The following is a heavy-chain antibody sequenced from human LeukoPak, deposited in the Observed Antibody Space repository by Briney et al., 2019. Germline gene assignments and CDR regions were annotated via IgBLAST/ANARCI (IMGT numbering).Heavy chain of an antibody. Sequence: PGGSLRLSCAAAGFTFSTYRIDWVRQAPGEGLEWVSSISRISNYIYYADSVKGRFTVSRDNAKNSVYLQMNSLRAEDTAMYYCARGRTSYYDSHDAFDVWGQGTLVTVSS. CDR1: GFTFSTYR. J-gene: IGHJ3*01. V-gene: IGHV3-21*01. CDR2: ISRISNYI. D-gene: IGHD3-22*01. CDR3: ARGRTSYYDSHDAFDV.